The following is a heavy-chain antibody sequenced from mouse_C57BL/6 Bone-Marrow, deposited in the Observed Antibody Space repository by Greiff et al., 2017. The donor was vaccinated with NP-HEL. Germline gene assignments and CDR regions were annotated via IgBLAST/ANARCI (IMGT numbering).Heavy chain of an antibody. V-gene: IGHV1-66*01. J-gene: IGHJ2*01. Sequence: VQLQQSGPELVKPGASVKISCKASGYSFTSYYIHWVKQRPGQGLEWIGWIYPGSGNTKYNEKFKGKATLTADTSSSTAYMQLSSLTSEDSAVYYCASNYYGSSYDYFDYWGQGTTLTVSS. CDR1: GYSFTSYY. CDR2: IYPGSGNT. CDR3: ASNYYGSSYDYFDY. D-gene: IGHD1-1*01.